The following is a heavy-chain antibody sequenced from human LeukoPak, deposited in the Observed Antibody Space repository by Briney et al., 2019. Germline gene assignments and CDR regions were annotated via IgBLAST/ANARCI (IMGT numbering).Heavy chain of an antibody. CDR2: ISSSSSTI. CDR1: GFTFSSYS. CDR3: AKDKGYSGYGLFDY. D-gene: IGHD5-12*01. Sequence: GGSLRLSCAASGFTFSSYSMNWVRQAPGKGLEWVSYISSSSSTIYYADSVKGRFTISRDNAKNSLYLQMNSLRAEDTAVYYCAKDKGYSGYGLFDYWGQGTLVTVPS. J-gene: IGHJ4*02. V-gene: IGHV3-48*01.